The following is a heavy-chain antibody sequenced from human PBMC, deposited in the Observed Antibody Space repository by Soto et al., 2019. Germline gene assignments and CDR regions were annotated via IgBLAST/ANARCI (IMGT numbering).Heavy chain of an antibody. CDR3: GRGASGSYRLDY. CDR1: GFTFSNYW. CDR2: INGDGTGT. D-gene: IGHD3-10*01. J-gene: IGHJ4*02. Sequence: EVQLVESGGGLVQPGGSLRLSCPASGFTFSNYWMHWVRQAPGKGLVWVSRINGDGTGTNYADSVKGQFTISRDNAKNTLYLQMNSLRAEDTAVYYCGRGASGSYRLDYWGQGTLVTVSS. V-gene: IGHV3-74*01.